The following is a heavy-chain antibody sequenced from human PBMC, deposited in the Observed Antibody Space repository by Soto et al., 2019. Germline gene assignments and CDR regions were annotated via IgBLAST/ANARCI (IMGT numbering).Heavy chain of an antibody. J-gene: IGHJ5*02. D-gene: IGHD2-2*01. V-gene: IGHV3-21*01. CDR3: ARDCSSTSCPAATNWFYP. CDR2: ISSSSSYI. Sequence: PGGSLRLSCAASGFTFSSYSMNWVRQAPGKGLEWVSSISSSSSYIYYADSVKGRFTISRDNAKNSLYLQMNSLRAEDTAVYYCARDCSSTSCPAATNWFYPWGQGTLVTVSS. CDR1: GFTFSSYS.